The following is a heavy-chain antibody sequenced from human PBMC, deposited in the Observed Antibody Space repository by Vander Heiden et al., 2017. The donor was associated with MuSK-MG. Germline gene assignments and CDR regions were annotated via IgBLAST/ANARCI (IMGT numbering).Heavy chain of an antibody. CDR1: GFTFTRHG. J-gene: IGHJ6*03. CDR3: ARCNGGSCFPLGYYYMDV. CDR2: IWHDGSNK. D-gene: IGHD2-15*01. Sequence: QVQLVESGGGVVQPGRSLRLSCAASGFTFTRHGMHRVRQAPGKGLEWVAVIWHDGSNKYYADSGKGRFTISRDNSNNTLDLQMHSLRADDTAVYFCARCNGGSCFPLGYYYMDVWGKGTTVAVSS. V-gene: IGHV3-33*01.